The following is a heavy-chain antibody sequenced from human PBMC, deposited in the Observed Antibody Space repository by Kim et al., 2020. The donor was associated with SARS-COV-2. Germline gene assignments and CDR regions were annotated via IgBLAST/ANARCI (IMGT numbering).Heavy chain of an antibody. V-gene: IGHV3-9*01. CDR3: AKGGGSGYGNYYYYGMDV. D-gene: IGHD5-12*01. J-gene: IGHJ6*02. Sequence: GRVTISRDNAKNSLYLQMSSLRAEDTALYYCAKGGGSGYGNYYYYGMDVWGQGTTVTVSS.